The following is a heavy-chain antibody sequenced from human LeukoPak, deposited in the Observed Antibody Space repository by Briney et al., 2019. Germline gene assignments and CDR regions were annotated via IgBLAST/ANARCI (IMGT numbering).Heavy chain of an antibody. D-gene: IGHD3-22*01. CDR2: ISYDGSNK. Sequence: PGRSLRLSCAASGFTFSSYAMHWVRQAPGKGLEWVAVISYDGSNKYYADSVKGRFTISRDNSKNTLYLQMNSLRAGDTAVYYCARALRNYYDSSGPNPPGYWGQGTLVTVSS. V-gene: IGHV3-30*04. CDR1: GFTFSSYA. CDR3: ARALRNYYDSSGPNPPGY. J-gene: IGHJ4*02.